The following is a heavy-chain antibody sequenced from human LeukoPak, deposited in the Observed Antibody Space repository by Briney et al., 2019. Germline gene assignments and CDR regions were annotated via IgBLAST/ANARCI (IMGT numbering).Heavy chain of an antibody. J-gene: IGHJ4*02. CDR2: ISGSGGST. CDR3: ARERYSSGYFDH. V-gene: IGHV3-23*01. D-gene: IGHD6-19*01. Sequence: PGGSLRLSCAASGVTFSTYAMSWVRQAPGKGLEWVSAISGSGGSTYYVDSVKGRFTISRDNSTNTLYLQLNSLRAEDTAIYFCARERYSSGYFDHWGQGTLVTVSS. CDR1: GVTFSTYA.